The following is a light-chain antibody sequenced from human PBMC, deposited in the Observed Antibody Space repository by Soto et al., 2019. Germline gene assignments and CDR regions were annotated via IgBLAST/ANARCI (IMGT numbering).Light chain of an antibody. V-gene: IGKV1-33*01. CDR2: DAS. CDR1: QDIRKY. CDR3: QQYDNLPWT. Sequence: DIQMTQSPSSLSASVGDRVTITCQASQDIRKYLNWYQQKPGKAPKLLIYDASNLETGVPSRFSGSGVGTEFTFNISSLQPEDIATYYCQQYDNLPWTFGQGTKVEIK. J-gene: IGKJ1*01.